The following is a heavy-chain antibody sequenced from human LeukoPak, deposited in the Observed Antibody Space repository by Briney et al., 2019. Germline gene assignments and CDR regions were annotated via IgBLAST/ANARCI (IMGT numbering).Heavy chain of an antibody. CDR1: GYTFTSYG. J-gene: IGHJ4*02. V-gene: IGHV1-18*01. D-gene: IGHD3-22*01. CDR2: ISAYNGNT. Sequence: ASVKVSCKASGYTFTSYGISWVRQAPGQGLEWMGWISAYNGNTNYAQKLQGRVTMTTDTSTSTAYMELRSLRSDDTAVYYCARVLYYYDSSGLPGYWGQGTLVTVSS. CDR3: ARVLYYYDSSGLPGY.